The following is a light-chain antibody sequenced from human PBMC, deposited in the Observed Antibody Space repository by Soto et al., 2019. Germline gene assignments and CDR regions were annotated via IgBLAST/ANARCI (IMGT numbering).Light chain of an antibody. CDR3: QQSYSIPFI. Sequence: DLQMTQSPSSLSASIGDRVTITCRASHSISISLNWYQQKPGKAPKFLIHGASSLQGGVPPRFNGGGSGTDFTLTISSLQPEYVADYYRQQSYSIPFIFGGGTKVEIK. V-gene: IGKV1-39*01. CDR2: GAS. CDR1: HSISIS. J-gene: IGKJ4*01.